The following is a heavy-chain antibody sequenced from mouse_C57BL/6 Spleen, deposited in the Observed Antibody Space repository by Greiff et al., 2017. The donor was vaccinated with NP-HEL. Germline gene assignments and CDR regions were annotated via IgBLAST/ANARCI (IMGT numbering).Heavy chain of an antibody. V-gene: IGHV1-39*01. D-gene: IGHD1-1*01. Sequence: VQLQQSGPELVKPGASVKISCKASGYSFTDYNMNWVKQSNGKSLEWIGVINPNYGTTSYNQKFKGKATLTVDTSSSTAYMQLSSLTSEDSAVYYCARSNYYGSSYAWFAYWGQGTLVTVSA. CDR1: GYSFTDYN. CDR2: INPNYGTT. CDR3: ARSNYYGSSYAWFAY. J-gene: IGHJ3*01.